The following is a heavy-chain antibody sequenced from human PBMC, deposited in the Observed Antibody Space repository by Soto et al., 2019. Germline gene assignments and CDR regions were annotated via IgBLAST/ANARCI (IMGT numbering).Heavy chain of an antibody. J-gene: IGHJ6*02. Sequence: ASVKVSCKASGYTFTSYGISWVRQAPGQGLEWMGWISAYNGNTNYAQKLQGRVTMTTDTSTSTAYMELRSLRSDDTAVYYCARAARPPYYYCMDVWGQGTTVTVPS. CDR1: GYTFTSYG. V-gene: IGHV1-18*04. CDR2: ISAYNGNT. CDR3: ARAARPPYYYCMDV.